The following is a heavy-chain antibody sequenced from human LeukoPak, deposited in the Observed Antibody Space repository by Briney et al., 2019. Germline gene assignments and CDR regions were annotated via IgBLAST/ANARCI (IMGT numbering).Heavy chain of an antibody. CDR3: AKDSFYGEASYNWFDP. Sequence: PGGSLRLSCAASGFSFSTYAMSWVRQAPGKGLEWVSGISGGGGSTYNADSVKGRFTISRDNSKNTLYLQMNSLRAEDTAVYYCAKDSFYGEASYNWFDPWGQGTLVTVSS. D-gene: IGHD4-17*01. V-gene: IGHV3-23*01. J-gene: IGHJ5*02. CDR1: GFSFSTYA. CDR2: ISGGGGST.